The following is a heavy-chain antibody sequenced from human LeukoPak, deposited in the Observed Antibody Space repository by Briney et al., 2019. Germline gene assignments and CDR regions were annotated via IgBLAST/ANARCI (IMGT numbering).Heavy chain of an antibody. V-gene: IGHV3-48*04. CDR3: ARGDGYAPPAYYFDY. CDR1: GFTFSSYS. Sequence: GGSLRLSCAASGFTFSSYSMNWVRQAPGKGLEGVSYISSSSSTIYYADSVKGRFTISRDNAKNSLYLQMNSLRAEDTAVYYCARGDGYAPPAYYFDYWGQGTLVTVSS. D-gene: IGHD5-24*01. J-gene: IGHJ4*02. CDR2: ISSSSSTI.